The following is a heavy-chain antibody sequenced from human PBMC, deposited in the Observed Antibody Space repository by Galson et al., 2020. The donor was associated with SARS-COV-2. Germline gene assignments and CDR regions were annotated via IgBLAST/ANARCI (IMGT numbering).Heavy chain of an antibody. Sequence: LSLTCAASGFTFSSHSMNWVRQAPGKGLEWVSYISGSSRTISYADSVKGRFTISRDNAKNSLYLQMNSLRDEDTALYYCARDGGRGYDVDYWGQGTLVTVSS. CDR3: ARDGGRGYDVDY. CDR1: GFTFSSHS. D-gene: IGHD3-16*01. J-gene: IGHJ4*02. CDR2: ISGSSRTI. V-gene: IGHV3-48*02.